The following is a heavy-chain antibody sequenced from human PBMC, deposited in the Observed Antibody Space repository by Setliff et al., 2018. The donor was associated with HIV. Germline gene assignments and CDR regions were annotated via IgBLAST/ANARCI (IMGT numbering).Heavy chain of an antibody. J-gene: IGHJ3*02. V-gene: IGHV1-69*13. D-gene: IGHD6-13*01. CDR3: ARRGVFDAFDI. CDR1: GYTFTSYY. CDR2: IIPIFGTA. Sequence: SVKVSCKASGYTFTSYYMHWVRQAPGQGLEWMGGIIPIFGTANYAQKFQGRVTITADASTSTAYMELRSLRSDDMAVYYCARRGVFDAFDIWGQGTMVTVSS.